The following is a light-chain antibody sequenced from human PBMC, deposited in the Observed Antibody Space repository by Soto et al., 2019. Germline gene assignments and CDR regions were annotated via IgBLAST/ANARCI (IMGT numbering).Light chain of an antibody. V-gene: IGKV2-28*01. CDR2: LGS. Sequence: DIVMTQSPLSLPVTPGEPASISCRSSQSLLHSNGYNCLDWYLQKPGQSPQLLIYLGSTRASGVPYRFSGSGSGTDFTLKISRVEAEDVGVYYCMQALQTPLTFGGGTKVEIK. J-gene: IGKJ4*01. CDR1: QSLLHSNGYNC. CDR3: MQALQTPLT.